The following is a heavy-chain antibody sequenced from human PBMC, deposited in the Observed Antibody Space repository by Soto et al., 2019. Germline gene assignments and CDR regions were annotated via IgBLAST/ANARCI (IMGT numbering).Heavy chain of an antibody. CDR1: GYSFTSYW. CDR3: ARRSSIAAQIHYFDY. D-gene: IGHD6-6*01. J-gene: IGHJ4*02. V-gene: IGHV5-51*01. CDR2: IYPGDSDT. Sequence: GESLKISCKGSGYSFTSYWIGWVRQMPGKGLEWMGIIYPGDSDTRYSPSFQGQVTISADKSISTAYLQWSSLKASDTAMYYCARRSSIAAQIHYFDYWGQGTLVTVSS.